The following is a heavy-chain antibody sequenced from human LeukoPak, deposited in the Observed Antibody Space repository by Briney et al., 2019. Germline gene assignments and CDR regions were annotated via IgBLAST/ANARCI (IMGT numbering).Heavy chain of an antibody. CDR2: INPNSGAT. CDR1: GYTFTDCY. Sequence: AASVKVSCKASGYTFTDCYIHWIRQAPGQGLEWMGWINPNSGATNYARKFQGRVTMTRDTSISTAYVELNSLRFDDSAVYYCARVGSSSWQLFDYWGQGTLVTVSS. CDR3: ARVGSSSWQLFDY. D-gene: IGHD6-13*01. V-gene: IGHV1-2*02. J-gene: IGHJ4*02.